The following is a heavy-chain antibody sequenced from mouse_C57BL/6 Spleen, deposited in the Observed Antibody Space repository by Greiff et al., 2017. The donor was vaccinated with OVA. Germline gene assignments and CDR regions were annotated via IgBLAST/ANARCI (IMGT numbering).Heavy chain of an antibody. CDR3: TREGPYDYDGGVDFDY. J-gene: IGHJ2*01. V-gene: IGHV1-15*01. Sequence: VQLQQSGAELVRPGASVTLSCKASGYTFTDYEMHWVKQTPVHGLEWIGAIDPETGGTAYNQKFKGKAILTADKSSSTAYMELRSLTSEDSAVYYCTREGPYDYDGGVDFDYWGQGTTLTVSS. CDR2: IDPETGGT. CDR1: GYTFTDYE. D-gene: IGHD2-4*01.